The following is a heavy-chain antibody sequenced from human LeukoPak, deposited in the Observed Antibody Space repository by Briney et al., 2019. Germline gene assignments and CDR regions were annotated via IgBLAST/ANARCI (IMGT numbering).Heavy chain of an antibody. V-gene: IGHV4-4*07. Sequence: PSESLSLTCTVSGGSISSYYWSWIRQPAGKGLEWIGRIYTSGSTNYNPSLKSRVTISVDTSKNQFSLKLSSVTAADTAVYYCARSSDCTNGVCYGYFDYWGQGTLVTVSS. D-gene: IGHD2-8*01. CDR3: ARSSDCTNGVCYGYFDY. CDR2: IYTSGST. J-gene: IGHJ4*02. CDR1: GGSISSYY.